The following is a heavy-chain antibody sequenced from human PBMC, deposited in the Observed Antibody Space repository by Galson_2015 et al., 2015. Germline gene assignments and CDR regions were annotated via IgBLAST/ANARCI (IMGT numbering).Heavy chain of an antibody. J-gene: IGHJ4*02. CDR2: IFYTGAA. V-gene: IGHV4-59*01. D-gene: IGHD1-1*01. CDR3: ARGERLGLDF. CDR1: GGSISGNY. Sequence: TLSLTCSVSGGSISGNYWSLIRQPPGKGLEWIGYIFYTGAANYNPSLKSRVTMSVDTSKNQFSLKLNSVTAADTAVYYCARGERLGLDFWGQGTLVTVSS.